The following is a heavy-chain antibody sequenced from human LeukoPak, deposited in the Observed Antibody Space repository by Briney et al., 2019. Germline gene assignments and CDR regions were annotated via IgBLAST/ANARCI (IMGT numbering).Heavy chain of an antibody. V-gene: IGHV3-30*04. CDR2: ISYDGSNK. D-gene: IGHD3-10*01. J-gene: IGHJ5*02. CDR3: AKDYSKTSYYGSGTYYRPNWFDP. Sequence: PGRSLRLSCAASGFTFSSYAMHWVRQAPGKGLEWVAVISYDGSNKYYADSVKGRFTISRDNSKNTLYLQMNSLRPDDAAVYYCAKDYSKTSYYGSGTYYRPNWFDPWGQGTLVTVSS. CDR1: GFTFSSYA.